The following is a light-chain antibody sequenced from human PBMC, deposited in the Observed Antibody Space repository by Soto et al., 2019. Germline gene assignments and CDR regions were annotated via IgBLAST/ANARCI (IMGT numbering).Light chain of an antibody. V-gene: IGLV1-40*01. CDR2: GNC. CDR1: SSNIGAGYD. Sequence: QSVLTQPPSVSGAPGQRVTISCSGSSSNIGAGYDVNWYRQLPGTAPKLLIYGNCDRPSGVPDRFSGSKSGTSASLAISGLQAEDEADYFCQSYDRSLRTYVFGTGTKVTV. J-gene: IGLJ1*01. CDR3: QSYDRSLRTYV.